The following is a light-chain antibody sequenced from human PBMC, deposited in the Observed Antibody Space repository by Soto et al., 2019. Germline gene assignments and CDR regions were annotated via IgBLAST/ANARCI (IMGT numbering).Light chain of an antibody. V-gene: IGKV3-15*01. CDR1: QSISSS. J-gene: IGKJ4*01. CDR2: DTS. Sequence: EIVMTQSPATLSVSPGERATLSCRASQSISSSLAWYQQKPGQAPRLHIYDTSTRATGFPARFSGSGSGTEFTLTISSLQSEDFAVYYCHQYNNWPGAFGGGTKVDIK. CDR3: HQYNNWPGA.